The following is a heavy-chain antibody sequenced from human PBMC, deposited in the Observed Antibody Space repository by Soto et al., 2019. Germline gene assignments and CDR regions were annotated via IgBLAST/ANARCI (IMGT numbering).Heavy chain of an antibody. D-gene: IGHD5-18*01. J-gene: IGHJ6*02. CDR2: IDPSDSYI. CDR1: GYIFTSYW. V-gene: IGHV5-10-1*01. CDR3: ARHEGYSFFWGMDV. Sequence: GESLKISCKGSGYIFTSYWVSWVSQMPGKGLEWMGKIDPSDSYINYSPSFQGHVTISADKSISTAYLQWGSLKASDTAMYYCARHEGYSFFWGMDVWGQGTTVTVSS.